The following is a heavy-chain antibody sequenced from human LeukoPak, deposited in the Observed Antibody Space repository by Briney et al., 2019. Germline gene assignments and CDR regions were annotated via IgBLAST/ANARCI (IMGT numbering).Heavy chain of an antibody. Sequence: GGSLRLSCAASAFTFSTYAMNWVRQAPGKGLEWVSAIGGSDGGTYYADSVKGRFTISRDNSRNTLYLQMNSLTAEDTAIYYCAKGDDTRTATLDYWGQGTLVTVSS. CDR1: AFTFSTYA. J-gene: IGHJ4*02. D-gene: IGHD1-1*01. CDR3: AKGDDTRTATLDY. V-gene: IGHV3-23*01. CDR2: IGGSDGGT.